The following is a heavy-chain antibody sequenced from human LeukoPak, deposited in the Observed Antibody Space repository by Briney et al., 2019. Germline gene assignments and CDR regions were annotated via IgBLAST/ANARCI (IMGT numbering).Heavy chain of an antibody. D-gene: IGHD5-18*01. J-gene: IGHJ3*02. CDR3: AKEKSSGYSYGWEAFDI. CDR2: ISYDGSNK. CDR1: GFTFSSYG. V-gene: IGHV3-30*18. Sequence: PGGSLRLSCAASGFTFSSYGMHWVRQAPGKGLEWVAVISYDGSNKYYADSVKGRFTISRDNSKNTLYLQMNSLRAEDTAVYYCAKEKSSGYSYGWEAFDIWGQGTMVTVSS.